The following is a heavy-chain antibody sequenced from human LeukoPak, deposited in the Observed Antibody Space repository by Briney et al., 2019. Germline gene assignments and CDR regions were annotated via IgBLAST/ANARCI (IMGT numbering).Heavy chain of an antibody. D-gene: IGHD3-22*01. CDR3: ARAPGGYYDSSGYFDY. CDR2: IYHRGST. V-gene: IGHV4-30-2*01. CDR1: GGSISSGGYS. J-gene: IGHJ4*02. Sequence: SETLSLTCAVSGGSISSGGYSWSWIRQPPGKGLERIGYIYHRGSTVYNPSLKSRGAISVDRSKNQFSLKLSSVTAADTAVYYCARAPGGYYDSSGYFDYWGQGTLVTVSS.